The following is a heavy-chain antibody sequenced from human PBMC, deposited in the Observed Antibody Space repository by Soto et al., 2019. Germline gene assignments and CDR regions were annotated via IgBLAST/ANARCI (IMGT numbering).Heavy chain of an antibody. D-gene: IGHD7-27*01. J-gene: IGHJ5*02. CDR2: ISLYNGNT. CDR1: DFSFTSHG. Sequence: ASVKVSCKAYDFSFTSHGISWVRQAPGQGLEWMGWISLYNGNTNYAQQFQGRVSIIADASTNTVYMELGSLRSDDTAVYYCACNWGNSLKNWLDPWGQGTLVTVSS. CDR3: ACNWGNSLKNWLDP. V-gene: IGHV1-18*04.